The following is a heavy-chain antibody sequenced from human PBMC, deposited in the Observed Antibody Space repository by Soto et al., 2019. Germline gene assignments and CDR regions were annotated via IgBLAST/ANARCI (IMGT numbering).Heavy chain of an antibody. CDR1: GFSLTTTGVG. CDR3: AHGYPGNDWFQNWFDP. D-gene: IGHD3-9*01. J-gene: IGHJ5*02. Sequence: QITLTESGPTLVKPTQTLTLTCTFSGFSLTTTGVGVGWIRQPPGKALEWLGFIYWDDDKRYSPSLKNRLTITKDTSKNRVVLTMTNMDPVDTATYYCAHGYPGNDWFQNWFDPWGQGTLVTVSS. CDR2: IYWDDDK. V-gene: IGHV2-5*02.